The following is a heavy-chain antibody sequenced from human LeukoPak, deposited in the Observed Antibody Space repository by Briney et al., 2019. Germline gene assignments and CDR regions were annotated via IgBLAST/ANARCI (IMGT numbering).Heavy chain of an antibody. CDR2: IKQDGSEK. V-gene: IGHV3-7*01. J-gene: IGHJ5*02. CDR3: AKGGPVVPYSLGWYWFDP. CDR1: GFPFSSYA. D-gene: IGHD6-19*01. Sequence: GGSLRLSCAASGFPFSSYAMSWVRQAPGKGLEWVANIKQDGSEKYYVDSVKGRFTISRDNAKNSLYLQMNSLRAEDTAVYYCAKGGPVVPYSLGWYWFDPWGQGTLVAVSS.